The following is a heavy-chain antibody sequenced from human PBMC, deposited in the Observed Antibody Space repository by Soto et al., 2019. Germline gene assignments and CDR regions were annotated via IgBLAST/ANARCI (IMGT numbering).Heavy chain of an antibody. V-gene: IGHV2-5*02. CDR3: AQRVLRTFFGLVTPTAIYFDF. CDR1: GFSLTTSGVG. Sequence: QITLNESGPTQVKPRQTLTLTCTFSGFSLTTSGVGVGWIRQSPGKAPEWLALIYWDDDKRYSPSLKSRLTIHKDTPKNQVVMTMADLAPEDTATYYCAQRVLRTFFGLVTPTAIYFDFWGQGTPVAVSS. CDR2: IYWDDDK. J-gene: IGHJ4*02. D-gene: IGHD3-3*01.